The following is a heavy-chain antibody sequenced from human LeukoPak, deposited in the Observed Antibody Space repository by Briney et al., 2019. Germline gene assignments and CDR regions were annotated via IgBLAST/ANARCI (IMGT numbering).Heavy chain of an antibody. Sequence: ASVKVSCKASGYTYTSYYMHWVRQAPGQGLEWMGIINPSGGSTSYAQKFQGRVTMTRDTSTGTVYMELSSLRSEDTAVYYCARGIAVAGPVDYWGQGTLVTVSS. CDR1: GYTYTSYY. CDR3: ARGIAVAGPVDY. D-gene: IGHD6-19*01. V-gene: IGHV1-46*01. J-gene: IGHJ4*02. CDR2: INPSGGST.